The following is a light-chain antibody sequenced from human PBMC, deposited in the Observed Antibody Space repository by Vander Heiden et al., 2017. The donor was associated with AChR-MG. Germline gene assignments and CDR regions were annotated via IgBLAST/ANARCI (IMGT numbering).Light chain of an antibody. CDR1: QSISKD. V-gene: IGKV1-39*01. Sequence: DIHMTQSPSSLSAYVEDRVTITCRASQSISKDLNWYQQKPGKAPILLIYATSTLESGVPSRFSGSGSGTQFSLTITSLQPEDSATYYCQQTYSTPITFGQGTRLEIK. CDR3: QQTYSTPIT. J-gene: IGKJ5*01. CDR2: ATS.